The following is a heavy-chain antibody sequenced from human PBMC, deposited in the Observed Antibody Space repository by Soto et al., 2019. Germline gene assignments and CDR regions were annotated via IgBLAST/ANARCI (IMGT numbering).Heavy chain of an antibody. J-gene: IGHJ6*02. V-gene: IGHV3-30*18. CDR1: GFTFSSYG. D-gene: IGHD1-26*01. Sequence: GGSLRLSCAASGFTFSSYGMHWVRQAPGKGLEWVAVISYDGSNKYYADSVKGRFTISRDNSKNTLYLQMNSLRAEDTAVYYCAKEKSPGTTRSPSRYYYGMDVWGQGTTVTVS. CDR3: AKEKSPGTTRSPSRYYYGMDV. CDR2: ISYDGSNK.